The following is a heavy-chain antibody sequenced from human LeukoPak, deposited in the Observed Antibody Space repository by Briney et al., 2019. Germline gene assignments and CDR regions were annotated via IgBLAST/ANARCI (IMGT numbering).Heavy chain of an antibody. CDR1: AYSSTNYW. J-gene: IGHJ4*02. CDR2: IYPGDSDT. V-gene: IGHV5-51*01. CDR3: ARLAGYCTSTTCYTESYFDY. Sequence: GESLKISCKGSAYSSTNYWIGWVRQMPGKGLEWMGIIYPGDSDTRYSPSFQGQVTISADKSISTAYLQWSSLKASDTAMYYCARLAGYCTSTTCYTESYFDYWGQGTLVTVSS. D-gene: IGHD2-2*02.